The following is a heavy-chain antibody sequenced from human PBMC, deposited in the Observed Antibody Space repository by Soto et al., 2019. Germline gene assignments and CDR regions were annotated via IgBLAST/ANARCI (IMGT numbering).Heavy chain of an antibody. CDR1: GGSISRNNW. CDR3: ARTSYYDSTGYYNMDV. CDR2: IHHSETT. Sequence: SEALSLTCAISGGSISRNNWWTWGRQSAGKGLEWIGEIHHSETTNYNPSLDRRVTISVDKSKNQFSLKLTSVTAADTADYYCARTSYYDSTGYYNMDVWGQGTTVTVSS. D-gene: IGHD3-22*01. V-gene: IGHV4-4*02. J-gene: IGHJ6*02.